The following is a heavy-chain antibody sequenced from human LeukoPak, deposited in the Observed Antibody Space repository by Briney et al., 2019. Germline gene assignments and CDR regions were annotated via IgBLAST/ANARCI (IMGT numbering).Heavy chain of an antibody. CDR3: ARDLKYSSSSTSWFDP. V-gene: IGHV3-33*01. D-gene: IGHD6-6*01. CDR2: IWYDGSNK. J-gene: IGHJ5*02. Sequence: GGSLRLSCAASGFTFSSYGMHWVRQAPGKGLEWVAVIWYDGSNKYYADSVKGRFTISRDNSKNTLYLQMNSLRAEDTAVYYCARDLKYSSSSTSWFDPWGQGTLVTVSS. CDR1: GFTFSSYG.